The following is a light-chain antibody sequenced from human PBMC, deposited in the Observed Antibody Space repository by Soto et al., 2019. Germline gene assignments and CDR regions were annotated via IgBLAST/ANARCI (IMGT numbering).Light chain of an antibody. J-gene: IGKJ1*01. CDR1: QSVSSSY. Sequence: EIVLTQSPGTLSLSPGERATLSCRASQSVSSSYLAWYQQKPGQAPRLLIYGASSRATGIPDRFSGSESGTDFTLTISRLDPEDFAVYYCQHYGSSPGTFGQGTKVEIK. V-gene: IGKV3-20*01. CDR2: GAS. CDR3: QHYGSSPGT.